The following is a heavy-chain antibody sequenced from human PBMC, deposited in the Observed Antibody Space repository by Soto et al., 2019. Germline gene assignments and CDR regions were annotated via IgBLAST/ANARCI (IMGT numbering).Heavy chain of an antibody. CDR3: ARLTEDVTTSVY. CDR1: GFTFSSYA. V-gene: IGHV3-30*14. CDR2: ISYDGSNK. D-gene: IGHD1-1*01. Sequence: PGGSLRLSCAASGFTFSSYAMHWVRQAPGKGLEWVAVISYDGSNKHYADSVRGRFTISRDNAKNTLYLQMNSLSAEDTAVYFSARLTEDVTTSVYWAQGTSDPVSS. J-gene: IGHJ4*02.